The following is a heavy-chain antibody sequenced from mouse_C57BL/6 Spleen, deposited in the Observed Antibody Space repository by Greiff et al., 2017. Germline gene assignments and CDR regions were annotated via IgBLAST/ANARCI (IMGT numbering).Heavy chain of an antibody. CDR1: GFTFSDYY. Sequence: EVKLVESEGGLVQPGSSMKLSCTASGFTFSDYYMAWVRQVPEKGLEWVANINYDGSSTYYLDSLKSRFIISRDNAKNILYLQMSSLKSEDTATYYCARDRGYYEYGNWYFDVWGTGTTVTVSS. CDR3: ARDRGYYEYGNWYFDV. CDR2: INYDGSST. J-gene: IGHJ1*03. D-gene: IGHD2-4*01. V-gene: IGHV5-16*01.